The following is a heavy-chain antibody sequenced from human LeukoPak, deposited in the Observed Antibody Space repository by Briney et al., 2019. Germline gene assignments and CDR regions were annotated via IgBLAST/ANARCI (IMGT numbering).Heavy chain of an antibody. CDR2: ISYDGSNK. CDR3: AKLYDFWSGYYNYFDY. Sequence: GGSLRLSCAASGFTFSSYGMHWVRQAPGKGLEWAAVISYDGSNKYYADSVKGRFTISRDNSKNTLYLQMNSLRAEDTAVYYCAKLYDFWSGYYNYFDYWGQGTLVTVSS. V-gene: IGHV3-30*18. J-gene: IGHJ4*02. CDR1: GFTFSSYG. D-gene: IGHD3-3*01.